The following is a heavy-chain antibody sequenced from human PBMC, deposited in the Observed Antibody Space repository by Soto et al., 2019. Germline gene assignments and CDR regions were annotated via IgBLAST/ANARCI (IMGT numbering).Heavy chain of an antibody. Sequence: SETLSLTRTVSCGSNSSSSSYWGWSREAPWKELERMGSINYSGSTYYNPSLKRRVTMSVDTSKNHFSLNLSSVTAGDKALYYCATRVSWSTMVRGGFGGEKVSGYYGMDVWGPGTTVTV. CDR1: CGSNSSSSSY. D-gene: IGHD3-10*01. V-gene: IGHV4-39*02. J-gene: IGHJ6*02. CDR2: INYSGST. CDR3: ATRVSWSTMVRGGFGGEKVSGYYGMDV.